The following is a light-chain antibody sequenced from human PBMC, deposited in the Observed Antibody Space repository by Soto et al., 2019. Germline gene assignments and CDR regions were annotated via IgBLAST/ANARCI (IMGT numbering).Light chain of an antibody. CDR1: QSVSSS. V-gene: IGKV3-11*01. CDR3: QQGSNWPPT. CDR2: HAS. Sequence: ESVLTQSPATLSLSPGERATLSCRASQSVSSSLAWYQQKPGQAPRFLIYHASKRATGIPARFSGSGSGTDFTLTISSLEPEDVAVYYCQQGSNWPPTFGQGTKLEIK. J-gene: IGKJ2*01.